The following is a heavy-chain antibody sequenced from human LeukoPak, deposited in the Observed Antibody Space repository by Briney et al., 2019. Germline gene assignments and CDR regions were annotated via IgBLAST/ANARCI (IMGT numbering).Heavy chain of an antibody. D-gene: IGHD4-11*01. CDR2: ISGSAATI. V-gene: IGHV3-23*01. Sequence: GGSLRLSCAASGFTFSNYGMTWVRQAPGKGLEWVSSISGSAATISYADSVKGRFTISRDNSKNTLSLQMNSLRAEDTAVYYCAKARTHEYSNYNYWGQGTLVTVSS. CDR1: GFTFSNYG. CDR3: AKARTHEYSNYNY. J-gene: IGHJ4*02.